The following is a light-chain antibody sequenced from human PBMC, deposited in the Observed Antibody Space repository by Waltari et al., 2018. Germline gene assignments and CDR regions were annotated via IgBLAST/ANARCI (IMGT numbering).Light chain of an antibody. J-gene: IGLJ3*02. CDR3: CSFANDSRV. V-gene: IGLV2-23*02. Sequence: QSALTQPASVSGSPGQSITISCTGTTSDIGTYDVVSWFQQRPGKAPQHLISEVSKRPSQISQRFSGSKTDNTASLTSSGLQAEDEADYYCCSFANDSRVFGGGTKVTVL. CDR1: TSDIGTYDV. CDR2: EVS.